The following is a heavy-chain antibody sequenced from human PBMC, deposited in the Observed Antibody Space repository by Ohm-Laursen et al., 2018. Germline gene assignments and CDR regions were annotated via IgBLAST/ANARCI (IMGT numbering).Heavy chain of an antibody. CDR1: GGSISPYY. Sequence: GTLSLTCTVSGGSISPYYWSWFRLPPGKGLEWIGYIYYSGSTNYNPSLKSRVTFSLDTSKNQFSLKVYSVTAADTAIYYCATTTMDTSGWYGNYFDSWGQGTLVTVSS. CDR2: IYYSGST. D-gene: IGHD6-19*01. J-gene: IGHJ4*02. CDR3: ATTTMDTSGWYGNYFDS. V-gene: IGHV4-59*08.